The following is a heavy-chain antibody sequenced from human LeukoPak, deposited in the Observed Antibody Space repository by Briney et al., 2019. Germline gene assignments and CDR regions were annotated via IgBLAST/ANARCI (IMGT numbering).Heavy chain of an antibody. V-gene: IGHV3-48*04. CDR3: ARDSSNDYNFWSGYYTNYMDV. J-gene: IGHJ6*03. CDR2: ISSSGSTI. D-gene: IGHD3-3*01. Sequence: GGSLRLSCAASGFTFSSYSMNWVRQAPGKGLEWVSYISSSGSTIYYADSVKGRFTISRDNAKGSLHLQVNSLRAEDTAVYYCARDSSNDYNFWSGYYTNYMDVWGKGTTVTVSS. CDR1: GFTFSSYS.